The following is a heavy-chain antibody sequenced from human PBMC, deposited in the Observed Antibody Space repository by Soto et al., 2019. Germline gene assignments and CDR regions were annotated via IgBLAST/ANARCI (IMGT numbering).Heavy chain of an antibody. V-gene: IGHV1-24*01. Sequence: ASVKVSCKVSGYTLTELSMHWVRQAPGKGLEWMGGFDPEDGETIYAQKFQGRVTMTEDTSTDTAYMELSSLKSEDTAVYYCATGELRYFDWLLPFDYWGQGTLVTVSS. CDR2: FDPEDGET. CDR3: ATGELRYFDWLLPFDY. D-gene: IGHD3-9*01. CDR1: GYTLTELS. J-gene: IGHJ4*02.